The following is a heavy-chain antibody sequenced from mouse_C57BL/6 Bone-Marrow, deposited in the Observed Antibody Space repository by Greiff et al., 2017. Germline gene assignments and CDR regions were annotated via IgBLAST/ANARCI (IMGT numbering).Heavy chain of an antibody. J-gene: IGHJ4*01. CDR3: AREELLRTLAMDY. D-gene: IGHD1-1*01. CDR2: IDPSDSYT. V-gene: IGHV1-50*01. Sequence: QVQLQQSGAELVKPGASVKLSCKASGYTFTSYWMQWVKQRPGQGLEWIGEIDPSDSYTNYNQKFKGKATLTVDTSSSTAYMQLSSLTSEDSAVYYCAREELLRTLAMDYWGQGTSVTVSS. CDR1: GYTFTSYW.